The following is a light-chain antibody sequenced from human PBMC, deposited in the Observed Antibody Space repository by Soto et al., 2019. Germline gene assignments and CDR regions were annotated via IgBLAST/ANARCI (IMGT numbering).Light chain of an antibody. CDR2: GAS. CDR3: QQYGSSRLT. Sequence: EIVLTQSPGTLSLSPGERATLACRASQSISSSYLAWYQQKPGQAPRLLVYGASSRATGIPDRFSGSGSGPDFTLTISRLEPEDFAVYYCQQYGSSRLTFGPGTKVYIK. CDR1: QSISSSY. J-gene: IGKJ3*01. V-gene: IGKV3-20*01.